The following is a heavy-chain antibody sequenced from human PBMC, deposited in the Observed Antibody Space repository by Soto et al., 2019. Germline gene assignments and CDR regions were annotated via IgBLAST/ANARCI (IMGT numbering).Heavy chain of an antibody. V-gene: IGHV1-46*03. Sequence: ASVTVSCKASGYTFTSYYMHWVRQAPGQGLEWMGIINPSGGSTSYAQKFQGRVTMTRDTSTSTVYMELSSLRSEDTAVYYCAMAHGATRFDPWGQGTLVTVSS. CDR2: INPSGGST. CDR1: GYTFTSYY. CDR3: AMAHGATRFDP. J-gene: IGHJ5*02. D-gene: IGHD3-16*01.